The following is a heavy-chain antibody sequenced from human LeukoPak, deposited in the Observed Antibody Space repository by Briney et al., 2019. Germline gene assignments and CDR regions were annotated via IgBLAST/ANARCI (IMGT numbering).Heavy chain of an antibody. CDR2: ISSSGSTI. D-gene: IGHD3-10*02. CDR1: GFTFSGYT. V-gene: IGHV3-48*04. Sequence: GGSLRLSCAASGFTFSGYTMNWVRQAPGKGLEWVSYISSSGSTIYYADSVKGRFTISRDNAKNSLYLQMNSLRAEDTAVYYCAELGITMIGGVWGKGTTVTISS. J-gene: IGHJ6*04. CDR3: AELGITMIGGV.